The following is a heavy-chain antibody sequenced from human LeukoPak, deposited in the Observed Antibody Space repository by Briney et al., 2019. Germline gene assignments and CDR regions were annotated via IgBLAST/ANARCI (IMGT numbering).Heavy chain of an antibody. CDR1: GYTFPAYF. CDR3: TRPPTITTWRIFDF. V-gene: IGHV1-2*02. CDR2: INPNSGAT. J-gene: IGHJ4*02. D-gene: IGHD4-11*01. Sequence: ASVKVSCKASGYTFPAYFIHWVRQAPGQGLEWMGWINPNSGATHYEWNFQGRVTMTRDTSISTAYMELSSLRSDDTAVYYCTRPPTITTWRIFDFWGQGTLVTVSS.